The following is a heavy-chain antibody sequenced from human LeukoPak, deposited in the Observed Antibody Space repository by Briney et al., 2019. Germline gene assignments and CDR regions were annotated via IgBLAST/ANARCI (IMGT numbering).Heavy chain of an antibody. CDR3: ARDTSAIAVAGTSN. CDR2: IYHSGST. V-gene: IGHV4-38-2*01. J-gene: IGHJ1*01. Sequence: SETLSLTCAVSGSSNSNSYYWVWIRQPPGKGLEWIGSIYHSGSTYYNPSLTSRVTISVDTSRNQFSLRLASVTAADTAVYYCARDTSAIAVAGTSNWGQGTLVTVSS. CDR1: GSSNSNSYY. D-gene: IGHD6-19*01.